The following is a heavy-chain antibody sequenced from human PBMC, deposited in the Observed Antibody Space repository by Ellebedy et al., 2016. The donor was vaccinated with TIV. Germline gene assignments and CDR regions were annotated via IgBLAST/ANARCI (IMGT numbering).Heavy chain of an antibody. J-gene: IGHJ3*02. Sequence: PGGSLRLSCAASGLTFSSHAMSWVRQASGKGLEWVSSIDNSGTYIYYADSVKGRFSISRDNAKNSLYLHMNSLRADDTAGYYCAKSTVINPEGDAYDIWGQGTKVPVSS. CDR3: AKSTVINPEGDAYDI. CDR2: IDNSGTYI. D-gene: IGHD5-18*01. CDR1: GLTFSSHA. V-gene: IGHV3-21*06.